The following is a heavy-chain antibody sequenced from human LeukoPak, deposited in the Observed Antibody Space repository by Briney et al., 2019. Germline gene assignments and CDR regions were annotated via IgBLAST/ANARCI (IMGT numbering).Heavy chain of an antibody. V-gene: IGHV4-34*01. J-gene: IGHJ4*02. CDR3: ARIEYSSGWDYYFDY. D-gene: IGHD6-19*01. Sequence: SETLSLTCAVYGGSFSCYYWSWIRQPPGKGLEWIGEINQSGSTNYNPSLKSRVTISVDTSKNQFSLKLSSVTAADTAVYYCARIEYSSGWDYYFDYWGQGTLVTVSS. CDR1: GGSFSCYY. CDR2: INQSGST.